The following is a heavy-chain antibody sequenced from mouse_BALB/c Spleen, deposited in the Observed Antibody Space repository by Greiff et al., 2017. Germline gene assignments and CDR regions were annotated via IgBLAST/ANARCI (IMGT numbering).Heavy chain of an antibody. CDR1: GFTFSSFG. CDR3: ARSYYYGSSPYAMDY. V-gene: IGHV5-17*02. J-gene: IGHJ4*01. Sequence: EVMLVESGGGLVKPGGSLKLSCAASGFTFSSFGMHWVRQAPEKGLEWVAYISSGSSTIYYADTVKGRFTISRDNPKNTLFLQMTSLRSEDTAMYYCARSYYYGSSPYAMDYWGQGTSVTVSS. CDR2: ISSGSSTI. D-gene: IGHD1-1*01.